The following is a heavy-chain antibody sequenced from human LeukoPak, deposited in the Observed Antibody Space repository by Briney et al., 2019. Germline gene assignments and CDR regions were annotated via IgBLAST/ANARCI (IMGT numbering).Heavy chain of an antibody. Sequence: WASVKVSCKASGYTFTGYYMHWVRQAPGQGLEWMGWINPNSGGTNYAQKFQGRVTMTRDTSISTAYMELSRLRSDDTAVYYCAREIPYCSSTSCYAAGAFDPWGQGTLVTVSS. V-gene: IGHV1-2*02. CDR1: GYTFTGYY. CDR3: AREIPYCSSTSCYAAGAFDP. J-gene: IGHJ5*02. CDR2: INPNSGGT. D-gene: IGHD2-2*01.